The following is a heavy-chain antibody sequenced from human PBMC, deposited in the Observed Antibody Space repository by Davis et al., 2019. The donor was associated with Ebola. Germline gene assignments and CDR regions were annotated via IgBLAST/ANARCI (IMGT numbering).Heavy chain of an antibody. J-gene: IGHJ4*02. CDR2: ISAYNGHT. CDR1: GYTLVGHG. D-gene: IGHD6-13*01. Sequence: ASVKVSCKASGYTLVGHGINWVRQAPGQGLEWMGWISAYNGHTKYAQKVQGRVTMTRDTSTSTVYMELSSLRSEDTAVYYCARGGAIAAFLGGYWGQGTLVTVSS. V-gene: IGHV1-18*04. CDR3: ARGGAIAAFLGGY.